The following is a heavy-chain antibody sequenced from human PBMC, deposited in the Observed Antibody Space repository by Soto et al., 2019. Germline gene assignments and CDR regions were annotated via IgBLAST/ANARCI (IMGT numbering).Heavy chain of an antibody. D-gene: IGHD2-2*01. V-gene: IGHV1-8*01. CDR1: GYTFTSYD. CDR2: MNPNSGNT. CDR3: ARGGGYCSSTSCRYYYYYYGMDV. J-gene: IGHJ6*02. Sequence: ASVKVSCKASGYTFTSYDINWVRQATGQGLEWMGWMNPNSGNTGYAQKFQGRVTMTRNTSISTAYMELSSLRSEDTAVYYCARGGGYCSSTSCRYYYYYYGMDVWGQGTTVTAP.